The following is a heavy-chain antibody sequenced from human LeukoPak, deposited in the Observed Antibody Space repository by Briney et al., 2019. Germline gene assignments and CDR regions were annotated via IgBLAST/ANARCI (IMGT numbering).Heavy chain of an antibody. Sequence: GGSLRLSCAASEFSLINAWMSWVRQAPGKGLEWVGRIRSEADGGTLDYAALVKGRFTISRDASKNPLYLQMNSMQTEDTAVYYCTPVIMGTPKDDYWGQRTLVTVSS. J-gene: IGHJ4*02. CDR2: IRSEADGGTL. CDR1: EFSLINAW. CDR3: TPVIMGTPKDDY. D-gene: IGHD4-23*01. V-gene: IGHV3-15*01.